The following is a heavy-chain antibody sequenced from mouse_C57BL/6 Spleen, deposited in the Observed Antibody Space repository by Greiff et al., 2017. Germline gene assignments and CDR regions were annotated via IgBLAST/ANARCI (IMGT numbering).Heavy chain of an antibody. CDR1: GYTFTSYW. V-gene: IGHV1-69*01. Sequence: QVQLQQPGAELVMPGASVKLSCKASGYTFTSYWMHWVKQRPGQGLEWIGAIDPSDSYTNYNQKFKGKSTLTVDKSSSTAYMQLSSLTSEDSAVYYCAREECITTVVAKENAMDYWGQGTSVTVSS. D-gene: IGHD1-1*01. J-gene: IGHJ4*01. CDR2: IDPSDSYT. CDR3: AREECITTVVAKENAMDY.